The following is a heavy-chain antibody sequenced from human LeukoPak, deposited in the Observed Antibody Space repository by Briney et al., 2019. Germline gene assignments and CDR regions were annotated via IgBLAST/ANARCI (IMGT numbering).Heavy chain of an antibody. CDR1: GYSFTSFW. D-gene: IGHD1-26*01. J-gene: IGHJ3*02. Sequence: GESLKISCKGSGYSFTSFWIGWVRQMPGKGLEWMGIIYPGDSDTRYSPSFQGQVTISADKSISTAYLQWSSLKASDTAMYYCARRKYSGNYYVEAFDIWGQGTMVTVSS. CDR3: ARRKYSGNYYVEAFDI. V-gene: IGHV5-51*01. CDR2: IYPGDSDT.